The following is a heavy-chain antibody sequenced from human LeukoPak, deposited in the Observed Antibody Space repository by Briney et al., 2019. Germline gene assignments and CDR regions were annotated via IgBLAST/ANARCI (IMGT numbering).Heavy chain of an antibody. CDR2: IYYSGST. CDR1: GGSISSYY. V-gene: IGHV4-59*01. J-gene: IGHJ6*02. D-gene: IGHD3-3*01. Sequence: PSETLSLTCTVSGGSISSYYWSWIRQPPGKGLEWIGYIYYSGSTNYNPSLKSRVTISVDTSKNQFSLKLSSVTAADTAVYYCARAKYYDFWSGYLSPHYYYYGMDVWGQGTTVTVSS. CDR3: ARAKYYDFWSGYLSPHYYYYGMDV.